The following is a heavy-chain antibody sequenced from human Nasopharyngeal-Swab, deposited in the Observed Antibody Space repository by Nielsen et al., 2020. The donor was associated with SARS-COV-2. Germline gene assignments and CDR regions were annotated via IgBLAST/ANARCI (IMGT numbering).Heavy chain of an antibody. D-gene: IGHD5-24*01. CDR3: VRERRWLQGNWFDP. CDR1: GGSVSSGSYY. V-gene: IGHV4-61*01. CDR2: IYYSGST. Sequence: SETLSLTCTASGGSVSSGSYYWSWIRQPPGKGLEWIGYIYYSGSTNYNPSLKSRVTISVDTSKNQFSLKLSSVTAADTAVYYCVRERRWLQGNWFDPWGQGTLVTVSS. J-gene: IGHJ5*02.